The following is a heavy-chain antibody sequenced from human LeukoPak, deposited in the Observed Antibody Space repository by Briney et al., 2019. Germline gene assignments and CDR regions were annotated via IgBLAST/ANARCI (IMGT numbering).Heavy chain of an antibody. CDR2: MNPNSGNT. J-gene: IGHJ4*02. CDR3: ARVGGYGGIGY. V-gene: IGHV1-8*03. CDR1: GYTFTSYD. Sequence: VASVTVSCKASGYTFTSYDINWVRQAPGQGLEWMGWMNPNSGNTGYAQKFQGRVTITRNTSISTAYMELSGLRSEDTAVYYCARVGGYGGIGYWGQGTLVTVSS. D-gene: IGHD5-12*01.